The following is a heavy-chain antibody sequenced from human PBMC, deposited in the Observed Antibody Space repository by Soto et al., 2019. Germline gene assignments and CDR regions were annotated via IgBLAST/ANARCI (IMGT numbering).Heavy chain of an antibody. CDR1: EFTFSTYW. J-gene: IGHJ5*02. CDR3: ARGTGWESGT. Sequence: VQLVESGGGLVQSGGSLRLSFTVSEFTFSTYWMTWVRQDPGNGLEWVANIKEDGGEKHYLESVRGRCTSSRHNAKKSPYFEMNSLRADDPAVYYCARGTGWESGTWGQGTLVTVSS. CDR2: IKEDGGEK. V-gene: IGHV3-7*03. D-gene: IGHD6-19*01.